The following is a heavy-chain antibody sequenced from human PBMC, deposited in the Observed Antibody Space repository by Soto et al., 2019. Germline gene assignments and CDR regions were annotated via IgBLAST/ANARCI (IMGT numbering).Heavy chain of an antibody. D-gene: IGHD3-10*01. V-gene: IGHV1-69*02. J-gene: IGHJ4*02. Sequence: QVQLVQSGAEVKRPGSSVKVSCKASGDTFNFYSINWVRQAPGLGLEWMGRVNPIVSMSNYAQKFQGRVTMTAYKSKSTASMELSSLRSEDTAIYYCASSYGSGYRAFDYWGQGALVTVSS. CDR1: GDTFNFYS. CDR2: VNPIVSMS. CDR3: ASSYGSGYRAFDY.